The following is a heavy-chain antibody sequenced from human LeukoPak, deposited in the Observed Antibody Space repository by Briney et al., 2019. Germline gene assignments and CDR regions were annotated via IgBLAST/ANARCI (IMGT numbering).Heavy chain of an antibody. CDR3: ARDLRVVGSKSSYGPDWFDP. Sequence: GGSLRLSCAASGFTFSSYSMNWVRQAPGKGLEWVSSISSSSSYIYYADSVKGRFTISRDNAKNSLYLQMNSLRAEDTAVYYCARDLRVVGSKSSYGPDWFDPWGQGTLVTVSP. CDR2: ISSSSSYI. J-gene: IGHJ5*02. CDR1: GFTFSSYS. V-gene: IGHV3-21*01. D-gene: IGHD5-18*01.